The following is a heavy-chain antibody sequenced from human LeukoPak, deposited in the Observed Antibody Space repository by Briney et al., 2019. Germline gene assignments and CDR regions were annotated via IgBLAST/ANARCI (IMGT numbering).Heavy chain of an antibody. CDR3: ARDAVDTANAV. CDR1: GFTFTTYW. Sequence: GSLRLSCAASGFTFTTYWMHWVRQAPGKGLVWVSHINSDGSITSYADSVKGPFTISRDNAKNTLSLQMNSLRAEDTAVYYCARDAVDTANAVWGQGTTVTVSS. D-gene: IGHD5-18*01. V-gene: IGHV3-74*01. CDR2: INSDGSIT. J-gene: IGHJ6*02.